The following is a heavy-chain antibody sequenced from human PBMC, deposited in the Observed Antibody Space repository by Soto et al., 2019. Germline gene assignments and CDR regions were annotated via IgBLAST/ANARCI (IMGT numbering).Heavy chain of an antibody. J-gene: IGHJ5*02. D-gene: IGHD2-2*01. CDR1: GGSISSYC. CDR2: IYYIGST. CDR3: ARGLRRQLLNWFDP. Sequence: SETLSLTCTVSGGSISSYCWSWIRQPPGKGLEWIGYIYYIGSTNYNPSLKSRVTISVDTSKNQFSLKLSSVTAADTAVYYCARGLRRQLLNWFDPCGQGTLVTFSS. V-gene: IGHV4-59*01.